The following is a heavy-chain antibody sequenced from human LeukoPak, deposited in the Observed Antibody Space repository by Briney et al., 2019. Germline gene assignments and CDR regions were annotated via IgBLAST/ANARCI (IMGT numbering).Heavy chain of an antibody. J-gene: IGHJ3*02. CDR3: ARKAGPLSAFDI. Sequence: ASVKVSCKASGYTFAIYGLSWVRQAPGQGLEWMGWISAYNGNTNYAQKLQGRVTMTTDTSTSTAYLELRSLISDDTAVYYCARKAGPLSAFDIWGQGTMLTVSS. V-gene: IGHV1-18*01. CDR2: ISAYNGNT. CDR1: GYTFAIYG.